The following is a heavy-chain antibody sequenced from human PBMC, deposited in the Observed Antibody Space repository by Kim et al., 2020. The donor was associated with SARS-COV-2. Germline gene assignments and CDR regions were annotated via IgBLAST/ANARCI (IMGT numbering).Heavy chain of an antibody. CDR2: ISWNSGSI. J-gene: IGHJ6*01. CDR3: AKGGSSWTIRGYYGMDV. CDR1: GFTFDDYA. V-gene: IGHV3-9*01. D-gene: IGHD6-13*01. Sequence: GGSLRLSCAASGFTFDDYAMHWVRQAPGKGLEWVSGISWNSGSIGYADSVKGRFTISRDNAKNSLYLQMNSLRAEDTALYYCAKGGSSWTIRGYYGMDV.